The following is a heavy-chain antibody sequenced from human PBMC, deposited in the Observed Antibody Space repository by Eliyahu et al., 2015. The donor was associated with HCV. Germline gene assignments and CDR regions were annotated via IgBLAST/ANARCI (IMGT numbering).Heavy chain of an antibody. V-gene: IGHV5-10-1*03. D-gene: IGHD3-22*01. CDR3: AKQRVGYYYDSSGYDFHY. Sequence: EVQLVQSGAEVKKPGESLRISCKGSGXSFTSFWISWVRQMPGKGLEWMGRIDPSDSYTNYSPSFQGHVTISADKSISTAYLQWSSLKASDTAMYYCAKQRVGYYYDSSGYDFHYWGQGTLVTVSS. CDR1: GXSFTSFW. CDR2: IDPSDSYT. J-gene: IGHJ4*02.